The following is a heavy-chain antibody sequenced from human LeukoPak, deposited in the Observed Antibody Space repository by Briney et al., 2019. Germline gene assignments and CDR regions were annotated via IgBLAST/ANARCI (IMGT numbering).Heavy chain of an antibody. D-gene: IGHD3-22*01. CDR1: GDSISSSSYY. J-gene: IGHJ1*01. Sequence: PSETLSLTCTISGDSISSSSYYWGWIRQPPGKGLEWIGDIYYRGSTYYSPSLKSRVSISIDTSNDQFSLTLNSVTAADTALYFCARRRYYDSTGYLDWGQGTLVTVSS. V-gene: IGHV4-39*01. CDR3: ARRRYYDSTGYLD. CDR2: IYYRGST.